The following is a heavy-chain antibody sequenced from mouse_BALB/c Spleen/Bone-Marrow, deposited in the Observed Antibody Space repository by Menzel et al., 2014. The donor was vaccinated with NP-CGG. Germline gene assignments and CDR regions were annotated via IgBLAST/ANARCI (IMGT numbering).Heavy chain of an antibody. V-gene: IGHV2-9*02. CDR3: ARDESGSCGDY. J-gene: IGHJ4*01. Sequence: QVQLQQSGPGLVAPSQSLSITCTVSGFSLTSYGVHWARQPPGKGLEWLGVIWAGGSTGYNSAPMSRLSISKDNSKSQVFLKMNSLQTDDTAMYYCARDESGSCGDYWGQGTSVTVSS. CDR2: IWAGGST. D-gene: IGHD1-1*02. CDR1: GFSLTSYG.